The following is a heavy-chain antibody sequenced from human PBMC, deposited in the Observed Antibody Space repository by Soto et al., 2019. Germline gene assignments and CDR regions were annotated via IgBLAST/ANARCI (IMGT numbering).Heavy chain of an antibody. CDR1: GFTFDDYA. CDR2: ISWNSGSI. D-gene: IGHD6-13*01. V-gene: IGHV3-9*01. J-gene: IGHJ4*02. Sequence: PGGSLRLSCAASGFTFDDYAMHWVRQAPGKGLEWVSGISWNSGSIGYADSVKGRFTISRDNAKNSLYLQMNSLRAEDTALYYCAKDISISWYSDQPNPLYYRGQGTPVPVSS. CDR3: AKDISISWYSDQPNPLYY.